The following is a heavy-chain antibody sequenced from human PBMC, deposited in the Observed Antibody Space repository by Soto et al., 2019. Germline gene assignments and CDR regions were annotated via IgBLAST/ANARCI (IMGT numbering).Heavy chain of an antibody. V-gene: IGHV3-23*01. CDR1: GFTFSDYA. Sequence: GGSLRLSCAASGFTFSDYAMNWVRQAPGEGLEWVSTVSGGGATTYYADSVKGRFTISRDSFKSTLYLQMNSLRAEGTAIYYCAKGYGYSYEKFYFDSWGQGTQVTVSS. D-gene: IGHD5-18*01. CDR2: VSGGGATT. J-gene: IGHJ4*02. CDR3: AKGYGYSYEKFYFDS.